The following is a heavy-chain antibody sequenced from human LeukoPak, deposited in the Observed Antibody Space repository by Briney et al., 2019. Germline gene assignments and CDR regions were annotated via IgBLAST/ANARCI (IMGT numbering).Heavy chain of an antibody. CDR1: GFHFSSYW. CDR2: IKHDGSEE. D-gene: IGHD3-10*01. V-gene: IGHV3-7*01. CDR3: VRVEGWFGGNYHYYGLDV. Sequence: PGGSLRLSCGASGFHFSSYWMSWVRQAPGKGLEWVANIKHDGSEEHFVDSVKGRFTVSRDNAKNSLSLHMYSLRAEDTAVYYCVRVEGWFGGNYHYYGLDVWGQGTTVTVSS. J-gene: IGHJ6*02.